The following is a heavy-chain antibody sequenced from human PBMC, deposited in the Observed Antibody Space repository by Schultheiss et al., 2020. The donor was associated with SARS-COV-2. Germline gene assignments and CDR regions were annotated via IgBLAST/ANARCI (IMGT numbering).Heavy chain of an antibody. CDR1: GGSFSGYY. CDR3: ARGRCRSRTSCSHYYYYGLDV. V-gene: IGHV4-34*01. J-gene: IGHJ6*02. Sequence: QTLSLTCAVYGGSFSGYYWSWIRQPPGKGLEWIGEINHSGSTNYNPSLKSRVTISVDTSKNQFSLKLSSVTAADTAVYYCARGRCRSRTSCSHYYYYGLDVWGQGTTVTVSS. CDR2: INHSGST. D-gene: IGHD2-2*01.